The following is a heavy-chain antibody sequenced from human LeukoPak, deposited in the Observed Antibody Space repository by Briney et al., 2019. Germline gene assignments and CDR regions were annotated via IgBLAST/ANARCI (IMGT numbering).Heavy chain of an antibody. Sequence: SETLSLTCTVSGGFISSNYWSWIRQPPGKGLEWIGYIYYSGSTNYNPSLKSRVTISVDTSKNQFSLKLSSVTAADTAVYYCARSPHPNYDSSGYSLNYWGQGTLVTVSS. D-gene: IGHD3-22*01. J-gene: IGHJ4*02. CDR1: GGFISSNY. V-gene: IGHV4-59*08. CDR3: ARSPHPNYDSSGYSLNY. CDR2: IYYSGST.